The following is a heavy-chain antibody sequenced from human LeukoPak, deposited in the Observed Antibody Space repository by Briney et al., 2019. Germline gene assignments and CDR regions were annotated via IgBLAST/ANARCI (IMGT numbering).Heavy chain of an antibody. CDR3: ARAGYSGRHKRAFDI. J-gene: IGHJ3*02. V-gene: IGHV4-39*07. D-gene: IGHD1-26*01. CDR1: GGSISSSSYY. Sequence: PSETLSLTCTVSGGSISSSSYYWGWIRQPPGKGLEWIGSIYYSGSTYYNPSLKSRVTISVDTSKNQFSLKLSSVTAADTAVYYCARAGYSGRHKRAFDIWGQGTMVTVSS. CDR2: IYYSGST.